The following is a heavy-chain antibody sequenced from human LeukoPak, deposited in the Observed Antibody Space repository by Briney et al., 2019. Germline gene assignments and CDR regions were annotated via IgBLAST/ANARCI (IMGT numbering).Heavy chain of an antibody. Sequence: KPSEALSLTCTVSGGSISSDYWSWIRQPPGEGLEWIAYIYSSGSTNYNPSLKSRVTISVDMSKNQFSLKLSSVTPADTAVYYCARGPYSSSWLFDSWGQGTLVTVSS. J-gene: IGHJ4*02. D-gene: IGHD6-13*01. CDR1: GGSISSDY. CDR3: ARGPYSSSWLFDS. CDR2: IYSSGST. V-gene: IGHV4-59*01.